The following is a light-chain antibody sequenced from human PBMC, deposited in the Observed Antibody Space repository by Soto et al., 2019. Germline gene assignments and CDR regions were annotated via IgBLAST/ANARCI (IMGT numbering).Light chain of an antibody. CDR2: KAS. CDR3: QQYYGYSGT. CDR1: QSINSW. J-gene: IGKJ2*02. V-gene: IGKV1-5*03. Sequence: GDRVTITCRASQSINSWLAWYQQKPGKAPKLLIYKASNLESGVPSRFSGSASGTEFTLTISSLQPDDLATYYCQQYYGYSGTFGQGTKLEIK.